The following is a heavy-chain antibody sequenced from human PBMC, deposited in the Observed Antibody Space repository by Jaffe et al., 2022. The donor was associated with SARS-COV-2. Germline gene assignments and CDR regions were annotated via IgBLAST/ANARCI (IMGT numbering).Heavy chain of an antibody. CDR2: ISSSSSYI. CDR1: GFTFSSYS. Sequence: EVQLVESGGGLVKPGGSLRLSCAASGFTFSSYSMNWVRQAPGKGLEWVSSISSSSSYIYYADSVKGRFTISRDNAKNSLYLQMNSLRAEDTAVYYCARDAYYDFWSGYQPLSWFDPWGQGTLVTVSS. J-gene: IGHJ5*02. V-gene: IGHV3-21*01. CDR3: ARDAYYDFWSGYQPLSWFDP. D-gene: IGHD3-3*01.